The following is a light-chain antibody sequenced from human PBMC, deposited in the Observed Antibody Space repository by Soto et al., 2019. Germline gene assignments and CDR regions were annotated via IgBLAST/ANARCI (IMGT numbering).Light chain of an antibody. CDR2: DVS. J-gene: IGLJ1*01. CDR1: SSDVDDYNY. CDR3: CSYGGTFYV. V-gene: IGLV2-11*01. Sequence: QSALTQPRSVSGSPGQSVTISCTGTSSDVDDYNYVSWFQQHPGKAPKLMIYDVSERPSGVPDRFSGSKSGNTASLTISGLQAEVEADYYCCSYGGTFYVFGTGTKVTVL.